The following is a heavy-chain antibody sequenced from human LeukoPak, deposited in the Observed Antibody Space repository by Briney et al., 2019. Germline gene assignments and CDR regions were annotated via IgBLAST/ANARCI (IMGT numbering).Heavy chain of an antibody. V-gene: IGHV1-18*01. D-gene: IGHD3-10*01. CDR3: ARDQLRYYGSDTYYSDMDF. J-gene: IGHJ6*02. Sequence: ASVKVSCKASGYTFTSYAVAWVRQAPGQGLEWMGWISAYNGRTNYAQKFRGRVTMTTDTSTNTGYMELRSLRSDDTAVYFCARDQLRYYGSDTYYSDMDFWGQGTMVTVSS. CDR2: ISAYNGRT. CDR1: GYTFTSYA.